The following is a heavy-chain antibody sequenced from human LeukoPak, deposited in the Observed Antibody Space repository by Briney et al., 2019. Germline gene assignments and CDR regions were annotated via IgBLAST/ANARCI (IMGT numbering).Heavy chain of an antibody. J-gene: IGHJ3*02. Sequence: GGSPRLSCAASEFTFTTYGMHWVRQAPGKGLEWVAFIYYDGSNIYYADYVKGRFTISRDISKNTLYLQMNSLRAEDTAVYYCAKDSGIAVAGTLRAFDIWGQGTMVTVSS. D-gene: IGHD6-19*01. CDR3: AKDSGIAVAGTLRAFDI. CDR1: EFTFTTYG. V-gene: IGHV3-30*02. CDR2: IYYDGSNI.